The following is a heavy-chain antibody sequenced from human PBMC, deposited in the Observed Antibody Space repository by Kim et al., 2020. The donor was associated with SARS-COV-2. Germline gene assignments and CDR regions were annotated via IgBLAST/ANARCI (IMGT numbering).Heavy chain of an antibody. Sequence: GSSMGYADSVNGRFSISRDNTKKTLSLQMNSLTPEDTAVYYCVREPANWGQGTLVTVSS. CDR2: GSSM. J-gene: IGHJ4*02. CDR3: VREPAN. V-gene: IGHV3-11*01.